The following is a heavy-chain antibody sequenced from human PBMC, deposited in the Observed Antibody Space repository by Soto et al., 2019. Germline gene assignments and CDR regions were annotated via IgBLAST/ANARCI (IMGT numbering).Heavy chain of an antibody. V-gene: IGHV4-30-2*06. J-gene: IGHJ6*02. Sequence: QLQLQGSGSRLVKPSQTLSLTCAVSGGSVSSAGYSWSWIRQSPGKGLEWIGYIYHAVNTFYNPSLKSRVTMSLDRSRNQFSLNLTSVTAADTAEYFCARSSRALSYYALDVWGQGTTVVVSS. CDR2: IYHAVNT. CDR3: ARSSRALSYYALDV. D-gene: IGHD2-2*01. CDR1: GGSVSSAGYS.